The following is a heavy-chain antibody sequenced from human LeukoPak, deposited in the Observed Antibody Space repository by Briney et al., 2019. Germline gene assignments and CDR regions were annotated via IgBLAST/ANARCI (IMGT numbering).Heavy chain of an antibody. J-gene: IGHJ6*02. CDR2: IYYSGST. D-gene: IGHD6-19*01. CDR1: GGSISSYY. Sequence: NPSETLSLNCTVSGGSISSYYWSWIRQPPGKGLEWIGYIYYSGSTNYNPSLKSRVTISVDTSKNQFSLKLSSVTAADTAVYYCARARQWPAGNGPAAYYYYYGMDVWGQGTTVTVSS. V-gene: IGHV4-59*01. CDR3: ARARQWPAGNGPAAYYYYYGMDV.